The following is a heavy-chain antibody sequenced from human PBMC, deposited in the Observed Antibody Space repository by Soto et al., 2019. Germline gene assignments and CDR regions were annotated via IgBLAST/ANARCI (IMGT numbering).Heavy chain of an antibody. J-gene: IGHJ3*02. CDR3: ASTDIVSTIDDGRDAFDI. V-gene: IGHV5-51*01. D-gene: IGHD5-12*01. CDR1: RYRFTNYW. CDR2: IYPGDSDT. Sequence: PGESLKISCKGSRYRFTNYWIGWVRQMPGKGLEWMGVIYPGDSDTRYSPSFQGQVTISADKSISTAYLQWSSLKASDTAIYYCASTDIVSTIDDGRDAFDIWGQGTMVTVSS.